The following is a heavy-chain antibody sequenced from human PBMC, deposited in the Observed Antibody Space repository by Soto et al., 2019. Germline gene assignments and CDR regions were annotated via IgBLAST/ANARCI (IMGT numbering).Heavy chain of an antibody. CDR3: ARADRNTSFGVVTY. CDR2: ISYDGSNK. J-gene: IGHJ4*02. V-gene: IGHV3-30-3*01. CDR1: GFTFSSYA. D-gene: IGHD3-3*01. Sequence: QVQLVESGGGVVQPGRSLRLSCAASGFTFSSYAMHRVRQAPGKGLEGVAVISYDGSNKYYADSVKDRFTISRDNSKNTLYLQMKSLKAEDTAVDYCARADRNTSFGVVTYWGQGTLVTVSS.